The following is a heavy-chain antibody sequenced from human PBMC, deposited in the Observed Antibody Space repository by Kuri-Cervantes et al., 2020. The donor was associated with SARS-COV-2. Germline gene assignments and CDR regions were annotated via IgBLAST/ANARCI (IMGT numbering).Heavy chain of an antibody. J-gene: IGHJ5*02. CDR1: GFTFSSYA. V-gene: IGHV3-23*01. CDR3: AKVEGYSYPNWFDP. D-gene: IGHD5-18*01. Sequence: GESLKISCAASGFTFSSYAMSWVRQAPGKGLEWVSAISGSGGSTYYAYSVKGRFTISRDNSKNTLYLQMNSLRAEDTAVYYCAKVEGYSYPNWFDPWGQGTLVTVSS. CDR2: ISGSGGST.